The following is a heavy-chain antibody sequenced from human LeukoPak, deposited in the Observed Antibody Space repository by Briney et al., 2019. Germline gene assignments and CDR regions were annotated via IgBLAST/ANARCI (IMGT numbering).Heavy chain of an antibody. V-gene: IGHV1-2*06. CDR1: GYTFTSYA. Sequence: ASVKVSCKASGYTFTSYAMNWVRQAPGQGLEWMGRFSPNSGGTNSAQKFQARVTMTRDTSISTAYMELSGLTSDDTAVYYCVRGGHYCSGVNCYGTDYWGQGTLVTVSS. J-gene: IGHJ4*02. D-gene: IGHD2-15*01. CDR3: VRGGHYCSGVNCYGTDY. CDR2: FSPNSGGT.